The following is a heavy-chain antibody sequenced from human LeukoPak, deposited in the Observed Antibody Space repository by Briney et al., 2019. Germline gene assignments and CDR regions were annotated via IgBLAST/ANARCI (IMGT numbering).Heavy chain of an antibody. CDR2: MNPNSGNT. J-gene: IGHJ4*02. V-gene: IGHV1-8*01. CDR3: ARDIGAVAGFYFDY. Sequence: ASVKVSCKASGYTFTSYDINWVRQATGQGLEWMGWMNPNSGNTGYAQKFQGRVTMTRNTSISTAYMELSSLRSEDTAVYYCARDIGAVAGFYFDYWGQGTLVTVSS. D-gene: IGHD6-19*01. CDR1: GYTFTSYD.